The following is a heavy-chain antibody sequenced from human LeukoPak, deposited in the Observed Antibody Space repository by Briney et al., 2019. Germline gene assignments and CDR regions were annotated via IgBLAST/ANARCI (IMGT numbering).Heavy chain of an antibody. D-gene: IGHD3-3*01. V-gene: IGHV4-31*03. J-gene: IGHJ4*02. CDR3: ARVLRFLEWLDYFDY. Sequence: SQTLSLTCTVSSGSISSGGYYWSWIRQHPGKGLEWIGYIYYSGSTYYNPSLKSRVTISVDTSKNQFSLKLSSVTAADTAVYYCARVLRFLEWLDYFDYWGQGTLVTVSS. CDR2: IYYSGST. CDR1: SGSISSGGYY.